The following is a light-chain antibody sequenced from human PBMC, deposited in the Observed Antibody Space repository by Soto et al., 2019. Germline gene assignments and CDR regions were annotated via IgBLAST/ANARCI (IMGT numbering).Light chain of an antibody. J-gene: IGKJ1*01. CDR3: QQRSNWPPT. V-gene: IGKV3-11*01. CDR2: DAS. Sequence: DIVLTQTTATLSLSPGERATLSCRASQSVSSYLAWYQQKPGQAPRLLIYDASNRATGIPARFSGSGSGTDFTLTISSLEPEDFAVYYCQQRSNWPPTFGQGTKVEIK. CDR1: QSVSSY.